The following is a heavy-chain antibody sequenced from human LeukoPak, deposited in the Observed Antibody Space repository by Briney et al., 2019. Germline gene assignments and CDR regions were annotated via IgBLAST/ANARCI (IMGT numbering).Heavy chain of an antibody. D-gene: IGHD2/OR15-2a*01. CDR2: ISRSGTFI. CDR3: ARAVNFLFDY. Sequence: GGSLRLSCAVSGFTFSSYSMNWVRQAPGKGLEWVSSISRSGTFIYYTDSVKGRFTISRDNAKNSLYPQMNSLRAEDTGVYYCARAVNFLFDYWGQGTRVTVSS. CDR1: GFTFSSYS. V-gene: IGHV3-21*04. J-gene: IGHJ4*02.